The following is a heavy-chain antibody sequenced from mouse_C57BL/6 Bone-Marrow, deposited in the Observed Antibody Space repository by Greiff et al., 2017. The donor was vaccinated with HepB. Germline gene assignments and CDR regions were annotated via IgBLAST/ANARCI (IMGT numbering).Heavy chain of an antibody. CDR3: ARGEARRDYFDY. J-gene: IGHJ2*01. V-gene: IGHV5-4*01. CDR2: ISDGGSYT. Sequence: EVQLVESGGGLVKPGGSLKLSCAASGFTFSSYAMSWVRQTPEKRLEWVATISDGGSYTYYPDNVKGRFTISRDNAKNNLYLQMSHLKSEDTAMYYCARGEARRDYFDYWGQGTTLTVSS. CDR1: GFTFSSYA.